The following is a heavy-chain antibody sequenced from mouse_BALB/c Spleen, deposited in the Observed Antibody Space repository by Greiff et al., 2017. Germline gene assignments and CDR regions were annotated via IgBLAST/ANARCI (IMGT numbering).Heavy chain of an antibody. V-gene: IGHV5-17*02. CDR1: GFTFSSFG. CDR3: ASDGSSYRFAY. Sequence: LVESGGGLVQPGGSRKLSCAASGFTFSSFGMHWVRQAPEKGLEWVAYISSGSSTIYYADTVKGRFTISRDNPKNTLFLQMTSLRSEDTAMYYCASDGSSYRFAYWGQGTLVTVSA. D-gene: IGHD1-1*01. J-gene: IGHJ3*01. CDR2: ISSGSSTI.